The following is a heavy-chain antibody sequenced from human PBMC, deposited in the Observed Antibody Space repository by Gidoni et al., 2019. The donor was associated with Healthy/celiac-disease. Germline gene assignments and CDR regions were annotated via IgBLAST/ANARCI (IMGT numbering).Heavy chain of an antibody. CDR3: AREAQGANGDYFDY. J-gene: IGHJ4*02. CDR2: IIPIFGTA. V-gene: IGHV1-69*06. CDR1: GGTFSSFA. D-gene: IGHD2-8*01. Sequence: QVQLVQSGAEVKKPGSSVKVSCKTSGGTFSSFAISWVRQAPGQGLEWMGGIIPIFGTANYAQKFQGRVTITVDKSTTTAYMELTSLRSEDTAVYYCAREAQGANGDYFDYWGQGTLVTVSS.